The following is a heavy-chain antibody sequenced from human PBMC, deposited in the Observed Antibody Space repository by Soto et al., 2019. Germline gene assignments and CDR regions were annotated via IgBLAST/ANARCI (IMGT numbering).Heavy chain of an antibody. CDR2: MHHNLNT. CDR3: VRVPTS. Sequence: QVQLQESGPGLVKPSGTLSLTCTVSGDSISSLSWWSWVRKPPGKGLGWLGQMHHNLNTDYNASLKSRATISIDKSKTQISLNLTSVTGADKAVYYCVRVPTSWGQGTLVTVSS. CDR1: GDSISSLSW. J-gene: IGHJ5*02. V-gene: IGHV4-4*02.